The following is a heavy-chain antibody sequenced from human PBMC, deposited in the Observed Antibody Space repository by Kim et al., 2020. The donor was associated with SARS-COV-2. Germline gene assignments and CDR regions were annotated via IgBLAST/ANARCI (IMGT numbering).Heavy chain of an antibody. D-gene: IGHD6-13*01. CDR2: IPYDGSNK. CDR3: AGDSKDSSRFGLGYLDY. V-gene: IGHV3-33*05. Sequence: GGSLRLSCAASGFTFSRSGMHWVRQAPGKGLEWVAIIPYDGSNKYYADSVKGRFTISRDNSKNTLYLEMNSLRAEDTAVYYCAGDSKDSSRFGLGYLDYWGQGTLVIVSS. J-gene: IGHJ4*02. CDR1: GFTFSRSG.